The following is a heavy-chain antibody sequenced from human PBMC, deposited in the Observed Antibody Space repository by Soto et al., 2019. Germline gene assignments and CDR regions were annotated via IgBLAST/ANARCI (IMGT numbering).Heavy chain of an antibody. J-gene: IGHJ6*02. CDR2: IYSGGST. Sequence: LRLSCAASGFTVSSNYMSWVRQAPGKGLEWVSVIYSGGSTYYADSVKGRFTISRDNSKNTLYLQMNSLRAEDTAVYYCASRVITIYGMDVWGQGTTVTVSS. CDR3: ASRVITIYGMDV. D-gene: IGHD2-21*01. CDR1: GFTVSSNY. V-gene: IGHV3-53*01.